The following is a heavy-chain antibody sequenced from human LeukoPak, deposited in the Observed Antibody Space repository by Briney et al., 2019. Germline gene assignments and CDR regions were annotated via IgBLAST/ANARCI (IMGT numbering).Heavy chain of an antibody. D-gene: IGHD6-13*01. CDR1: GGSISSSSYY. Sequence: SETLSLTCTVSGGSISSSSYYWGWIRQPPGKGLEWIGSIYYSGSTYYNPSLKSRVTISVDTSKNQFSLKLSPVTAADTAAYYCASVAAAPYYYGMDVWGQGTTVTVSS. CDR2: IYYSGST. CDR3: ASVAAAPYYYGMDV. J-gene: IGHJ6*02. V-gene: IGHV4-39*07.